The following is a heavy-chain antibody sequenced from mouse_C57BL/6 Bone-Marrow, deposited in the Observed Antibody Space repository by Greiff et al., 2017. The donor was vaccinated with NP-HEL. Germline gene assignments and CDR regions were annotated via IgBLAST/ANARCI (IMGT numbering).Heavy chain of an antibody. CDR3: ASIYYYGRTWYFDV. Sequence: QVQLQQSGAELARPGASVKLSCKASGYTFTSYGISWVKQRTGQGLEWIGEIYPRSGNTYYNEKFKGKATLPADKSSSTAYMELRSLTSEDSAVYFCASIYYYGRTWYFDVWGTGTTVTVSS. CDR2: IYPRSGNT. CDR1: GYTFTSYG. D-gene: IGHD1-1*01. V-gene: IGHV1-81*01. J-gene: IGHJ1*03.